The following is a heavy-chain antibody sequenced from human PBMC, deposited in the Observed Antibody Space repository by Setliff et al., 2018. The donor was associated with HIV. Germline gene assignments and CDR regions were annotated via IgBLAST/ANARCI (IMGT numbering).Heavy chain of an antibody. J-gene: IGHJ4*02. CDR1: GGTFSSYA. Sequence: SVKVSCKASGGTFSSYAVSYLRQAPGQGLEWMGGIVPIFGTANYAQKFQGRVTITADESTSTAYMELKSLRSEDTAVYYCAEGGLGGGDYYFDFWGQGTLVTVAS. CDR3: AEGGLGGGDYYFDF. D-gene: IGHD2-21*02. CDR2: IVPIFGTA. V-gene: IGHV1-69*13.